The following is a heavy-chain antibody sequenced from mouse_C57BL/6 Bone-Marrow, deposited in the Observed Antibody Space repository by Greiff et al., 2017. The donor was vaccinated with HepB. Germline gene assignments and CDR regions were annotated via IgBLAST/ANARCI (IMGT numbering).Heavy chain of an antibody. V-gene: IGHV1-69*01. CDR2: IDPSDSYT. Sequence: QVQLQQSGAELVMPGASVKLSCKASGYTFTSYWMPWVKQRPGQGLEWIGEIDPSDSYTNYNQKFKGKSTMTVDNTSNTVYMQLSSLTSEDSAVYYCARSWVLRYLPEFAYWGQGTLVTVSA. CDR3: ARSWVLRYLPEFAY. D-gene: IGHD1-1*01. J-gene: IGHJ3*01. CDR1: GYTFTSYW.